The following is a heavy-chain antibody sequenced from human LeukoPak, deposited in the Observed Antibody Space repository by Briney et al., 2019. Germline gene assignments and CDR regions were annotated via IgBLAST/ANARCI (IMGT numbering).Heavy chain of an antibody. CDR1: GGSISSYY. D-gene: IGHD6-13*01. V-gene: IGHV4-59*01. CDR2: IYYSGST. Sequence: PSETLSLTCTVSGGSISSYYWSWIRQPPGKGLEWIGYIYYSGSTNYNPSLKSRVTLSVDTSKNQFSLKLSSVTAADTAVYYCARGRSRSSPWDPDYWGQGTLVTVSS. J-gene: IGHJ4*02. CDR3: ARGRSRSSPWDPDY.